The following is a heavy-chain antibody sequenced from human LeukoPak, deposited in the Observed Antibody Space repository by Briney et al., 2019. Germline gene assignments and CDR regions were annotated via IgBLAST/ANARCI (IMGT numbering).Heavy chain of an antibody. CDR1: GFTFSSYW. CDR3: ARVTGTAGPVDY. CDR2: INSDGSST. V-gene: IGHV3-74*01. J-gene: IGHJ4*02. D-gene: IGHD1-14*01. Sequence: QPGGSLRLSCAASGFTFSSYWMHWVRQAPGKGLVWVSRINSDGSSTSYADSVKGRFTISRDNAKNTLYLQMNSLRAEDTAVYYCARVTGTAGPVDYWGQGTLVTVSS.